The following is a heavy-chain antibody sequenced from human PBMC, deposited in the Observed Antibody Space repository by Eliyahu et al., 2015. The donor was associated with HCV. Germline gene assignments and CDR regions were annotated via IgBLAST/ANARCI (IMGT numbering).Heavy chain of an antibody. CDR2: IYYSGSX. CDR3: ARGDIGDYTFYYYYGMDV. D-gene: IGHD4-17*01. J-gene: IGHJ6*02. Sequence: QVQLQESGPGLVKPSETLSLTCTXSGXXIXRYYLXWIRQPPGKGLEWIGYIYYSGSXNYNPSLKSRVTISVDTSKNQFSLKLSSVTAADTAVYYCARGDIGDYTFYYYYGMDVWGQGTTVTVSS. V-gene: IGHV4-59*01. CDR1: GXXIXRYY.